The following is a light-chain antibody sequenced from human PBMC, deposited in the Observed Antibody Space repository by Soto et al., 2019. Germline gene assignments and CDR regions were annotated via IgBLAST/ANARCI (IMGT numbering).Light chain of an antibody. CDR2: KAS. Sequence: DIQMTQSPSTLSASVGDRVTMTCRASQSISSWLAWYQQKPGKAPKLLIYKASSLESGVPSRFSGSGSGTEFTLTISSLQPDDFATYYSQQYNSPWTFGQGTKVEIK. CDR1: QSISSW. V-gene: IGKV1-5*03. J-gene: IGKJ1*01. CDR3: QQYNSPWT.